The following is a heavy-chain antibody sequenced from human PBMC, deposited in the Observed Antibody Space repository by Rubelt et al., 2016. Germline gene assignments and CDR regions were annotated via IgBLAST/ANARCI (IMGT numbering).Heavy chain of an antibody. CDR2: INHSGST. CDR3: ARGKEGLGVTMMDY. V-gene: IGHV4-34*01. CDR1: GGSFSGYY. J-gene: IGHJ4*02. D-gene: IGHD3-22*01. Sequence: QVQLQQWGAGLLKPSETLSLTCAVYGGSFSGYYWSWIRQPPGKGLEWIGEINHSGSTNYNPSLKSRVTISRDSVTNQFPLKLSSVTAADTAVYYCARGKEGLGVTMMDYWGQGPLVTVSS.